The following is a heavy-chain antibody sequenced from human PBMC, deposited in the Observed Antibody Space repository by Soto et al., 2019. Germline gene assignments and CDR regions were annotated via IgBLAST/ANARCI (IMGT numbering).Heavy chain of an antibody. Sequence: GGSLRLCCSGSGFTFSSSAMSWVRQAPGKGLEWVSAISSGGGTIYYADCVKGRFTISRDNSKNTLYLQMNSLRAEDTAVYYCAKGLTTEWFDPWGQGILVTVSS. CDR1: GFTFSSSA. D-gene: IGHD4-17*01. V-gene: IGHV3-23*01. CDR2: ISSGGGTI. CDR3: AKGLTTEWFDP. J-gene: IGHJ5*02.